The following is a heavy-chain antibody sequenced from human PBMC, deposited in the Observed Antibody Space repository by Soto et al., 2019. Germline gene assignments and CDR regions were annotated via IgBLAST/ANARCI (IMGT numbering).Heavy chain of an antibody. Sequence: PGGSLRLSCAASGFTFSSYGMHWVRQAPGKGLEWVAVIWYDGSNKYYADSVKGRFTISRDNSKNTLYLQMNSLRAEDTAVYYCARGHKLSWFDPWGQGTLVTVSS. CDR2: IWYDGSNK. CDR1: GFTFSSYG. CDR3: ARGHKLSWFDP. V-gene: IGHV3-33*01. J-gene: IGHJ5*02.